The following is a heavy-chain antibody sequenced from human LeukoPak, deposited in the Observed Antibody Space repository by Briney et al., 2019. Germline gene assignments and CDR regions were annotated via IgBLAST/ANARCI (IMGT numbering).Heavy chain of an antibody. Sequence: GGSLRLSYAASGFTFSSYAMHWVRQAPSKGLEWVAVISYDGSNKYYADSVKGRFTISRDNSKNTLYLQMNRLRAEDTAVYYCARGSMVRGVIRGYFDYWGQGTLVTVSS. V-gene: IGHV3-30-3*01. CDR2: ISYDGSNK. J-gene: IGHJ4*02. D-gene: IGHD3-10*01. CDR3: ARGSMVRGVIRGYFDY. CDR1: GFTFSSYA.